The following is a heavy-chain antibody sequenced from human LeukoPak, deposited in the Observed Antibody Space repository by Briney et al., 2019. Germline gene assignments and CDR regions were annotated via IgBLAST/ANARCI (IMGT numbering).Heavy chain of an antibody. V-gene: IGHV3-30*03. CDR2: ISSDGRDK. CDR3: ATDSGSFHFEY. Sequence: QPGGSLRLSCAASGFTFSSYAIHWVRQAPDKGLEWLAVISSDGRDKHHADSVKGRFTISRDNSKKTLYLQMNSLRAEDTAVYYCATDSGSFHFEYWGQGTLVTVSS. D-gene: IGHD1-26*01. CDR1: GFTFSSYA. J-gene: IGHJ4*02.